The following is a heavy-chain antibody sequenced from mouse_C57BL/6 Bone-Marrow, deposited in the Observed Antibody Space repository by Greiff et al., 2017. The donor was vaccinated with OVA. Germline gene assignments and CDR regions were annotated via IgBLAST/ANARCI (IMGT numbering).Heavy chain of an antibody. CDR1: GFTFSDYY. J-gene: IGHJ1*03. D-gene: IGHD1-1*02. CDR2: INYDGSST. Sequence: EVKLMESEGGLVQPGSSMKLSCTASGFTFSDYYMAWVRQVPEKGLEWVANINYDGSSTYYLDSLKSRFIISRDNAKNILYLQMSSLKSEDTATYYCARVGGSPWYFDVWGTGTTVTVSS. CDR3: ARVGGSPWYFDV. V-gene: IGHV5-16*01.